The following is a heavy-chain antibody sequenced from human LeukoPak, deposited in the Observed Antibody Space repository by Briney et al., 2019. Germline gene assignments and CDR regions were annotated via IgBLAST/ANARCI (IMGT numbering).Heavy chain of an antibody. CDR3: ARAESPSTYCSSTSCYYFDY. V-gene: IGHV1-69*13. CDR1: GGTFTSYA. Sequence: SVKVSCKASGGTFTSYAISWVRQAPGQGLEWMGGIIPIFGTANYAHKSQGRVTITADESTSTAYMELSSLRSEDTALYYCARAESPSTYCSSTSCYYFDYWGQGTLVTVSS. CDR2: IIPIFGTA. J-gene: IGHJ4*02. D-gene: IGHD2-2*01.